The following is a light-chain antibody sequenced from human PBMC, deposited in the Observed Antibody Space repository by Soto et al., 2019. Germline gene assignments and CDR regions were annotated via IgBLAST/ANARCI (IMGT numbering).Light chain of an antibody. CDR1: STEVGSYNY. J-gene: IGLJ2*01. Sequence: QSALTQPASVSGSPGQSITISCTGTSTEVGSYNYVCWFQQYPGKAPKLISYDVTNRPSGVSNRFAGSESGTTASLTISGLQPEDEADYYCSSYTTRVGLGVRFGGGTQLTVL. CDR3: SSYTTRVGLGVR. V-gene: IGLV2-14*03. CDR2: DVT.